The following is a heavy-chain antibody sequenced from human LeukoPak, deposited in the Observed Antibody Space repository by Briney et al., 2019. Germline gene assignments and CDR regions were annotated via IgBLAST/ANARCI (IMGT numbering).Heavy chain of an antibody. CDR1: GYSISSGYY. V-gene: IGHV4-38-2*02. CDR2: ISHSGST. J-gene: IGHJ4*02. D-gene: IGHD6-13*01. Sequence: SETLSLTCTVSGYSISSGYYWGWIRQPPGKGLEWIGSISHSGSTYYNPSLKSRVTISVDTSKNQFSLKLSSVTAADTAVYYCARVVAAAGKYYFDYWGQGTLVTVSS. CDR3: ARVVAAAGKYYFDY.